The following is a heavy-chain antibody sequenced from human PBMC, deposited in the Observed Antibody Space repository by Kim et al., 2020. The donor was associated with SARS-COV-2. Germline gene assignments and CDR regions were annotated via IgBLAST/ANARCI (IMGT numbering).Heavy chain of an antibody. V-gene: IGHV3-23*01. CDR3: AKSRSSDYTVHAFDI. J-gene: IGHJ3*02. CDR1: GFTFSSYA. Sequence: GGSLRLSCAASGFTFSSYAMSWVRQAPGKGLEWVSTISASGGTTYYADSVKGRFTISRDNSKNTLYLQMNSLRVEDTAVYYCAKSRSSDYTVHAFDIWGQGTVVTVSS. D-gene: IGHD3-22*01. CDR2: ISASGGTT.